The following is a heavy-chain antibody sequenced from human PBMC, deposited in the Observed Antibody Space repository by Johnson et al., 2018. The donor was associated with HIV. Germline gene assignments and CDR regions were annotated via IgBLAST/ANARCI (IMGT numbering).Heavy chain of an antibody. CDR1: GFTFSNYA. V-gene: IGHV3-30*04. J-gene: IGHJ3*02. CDR2: ISFDGSNK. Sequence: QVQLVESGGGVVQPGRSLTLSCAASGFTFSNYAVHWVRQAPGKGLEWVAVISFDGSNKYYADSVKGRFSISRDNPKNTLYLQMNSLRAEDTAVYYCARGFDAFDIWGQGTMVTVSS. CDR3: ARGFDAFDI.